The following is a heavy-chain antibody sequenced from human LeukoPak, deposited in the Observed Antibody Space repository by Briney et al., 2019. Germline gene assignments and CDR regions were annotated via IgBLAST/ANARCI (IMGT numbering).Heavy chain of an antibody. CDR3: AKDRHSYAPIDAYDV. CDR1: GLTFSSNA. J-gene: IGHJ3*01. V-gene: IGHV3-23*01. Sequence: GGSLRLSCTASGLTFSSNAMNWIRQAPGKGLEWVAAISGSGGVTYYADSVKGRFTIFRDNSKNTVFLQMDSLRAEDTAIYFCAKDRHSYAPIDAYDVWGQGTMVTVSS. CDR2: ISGSGGVT. D-gene: IGHD5-18*01.